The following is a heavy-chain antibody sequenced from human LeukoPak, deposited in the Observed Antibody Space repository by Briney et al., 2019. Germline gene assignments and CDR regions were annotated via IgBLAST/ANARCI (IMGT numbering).Heavy chain of an antibody. CDR3: ANTFIAAATIDY. V-gene: IGHV3-7*01. CDR2: IKKDGSEK. J-gene: IGHJ4*02. D-gene: IGHD6-13*01. CDR1: GFTFSSYW. Sequence: GGSLRLSCAASGFTFSSYWMSWVRQAPGKGLEWVANIKKDGSEKYYVDSVKGRFTISRDNAKKSLYLQMNSLRAEDTAVYYCANTFIAAATIDYWGQGTLVTVSS.